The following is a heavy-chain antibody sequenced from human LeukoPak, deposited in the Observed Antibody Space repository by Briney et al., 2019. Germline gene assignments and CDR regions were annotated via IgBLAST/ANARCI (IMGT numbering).Heavy chain of an antibody. Sequence: SETLSLTCTVSGGSISSSSYYWGCIRQPPGKGLEWIGSIYYSGSTYYSPSLTSRVTVSVDTSENQFSLKLSSVTAADTAVYYCARAHSIASYYYGVDVWGQGTTVTVSS. J-gene: IGHJ6*02. V-gene: IGHV4-39*07. CDR1: GGSISSSSYY. CDR2: IYYSGST. D-gene: IGHD2/OR15-2a*01. CDR3: ARAHSIASYYYGVDV.